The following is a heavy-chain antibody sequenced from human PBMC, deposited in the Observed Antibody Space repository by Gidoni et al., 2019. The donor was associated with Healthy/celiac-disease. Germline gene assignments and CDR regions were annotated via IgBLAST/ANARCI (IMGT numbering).Heavy chain of an antibody. CDR3: GKDSSNYGMDV. Sequence: VQLVESGGGVVQTGRSLRLSCAASGFSFTRHVMHWVRQAPGKGLEWLAVVWYDGTNSYYADSVKGRFTISRDNSKNTVDLQMDSLRVEDTAVYYCGKDSSNYGMDVWGQGTTVTVSS. CDR2: VWYDGTNS. CDR1: GFSFTRHV. J-gene: IGHJ6*02. V-gene: IGHV3-33*06.